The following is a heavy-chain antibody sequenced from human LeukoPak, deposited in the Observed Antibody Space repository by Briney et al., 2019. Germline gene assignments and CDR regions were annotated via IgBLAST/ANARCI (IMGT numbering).Heavy chain of an antibody. Sequence: SETLSLTCAVYGGSFSGYYWSWIRQPPGKGLEWIGEINHSGSTNYNPSLKSRVTISVDTSKNQFSLKLSSVTAADTAVYYCARVVPAAPRLYDYWGQGTLVTVSS. CDR3: ARVVPAAPRLYDY. V-gene: IGHV4-34*01. J-gene: IGHJ4*02. D-gene: IGHD2-2*01. CDR2: INHSGST. CDR1: GGSFSGYY.